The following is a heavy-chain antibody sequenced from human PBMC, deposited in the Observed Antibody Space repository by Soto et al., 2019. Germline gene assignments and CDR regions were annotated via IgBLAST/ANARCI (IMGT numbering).Heavy chain of an antibody. Sequence: VGSLRLSCAASGFTFSSYSMNWVRQAPGKGLEWVSYISSSSSTIYYADSVKGRFTISRDNAKNSLYLQMNSLRDEDTAVYYCARDQYSYGRRWYYYYGMDVWGQGTTVTVSS. J-gene: IGHJ6*02. CDR1: GFTFSSYS. CDR3: ARDQYSYGRRWYYYYGMDV. V-gene: IGHV3-48*02. CDR2: ISSSSSTI. D-gene: IGHD5-18*01.